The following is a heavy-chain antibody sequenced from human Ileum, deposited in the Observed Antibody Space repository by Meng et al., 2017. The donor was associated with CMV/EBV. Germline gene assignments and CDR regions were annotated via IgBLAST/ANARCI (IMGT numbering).Heavy chain of an antibody. D-gene: IGHD3-9*01. CDR3: ARAVTIFDAFDI. V-gene: IGHV3-11*01. CDR1: GFRFSDYY. J-gene: IGHJ3*02. CDR2: ISNSGSPI. Sequence: GESLKISCAASGFRFSDYYMSWIRQAPGKGLEWISYISNSGSPIYNADTVKGRFTVSRDNAKNSLYLQMNSLRVEDTAVYYCARAVTIFDAFDIWGQGTMVTVSS.